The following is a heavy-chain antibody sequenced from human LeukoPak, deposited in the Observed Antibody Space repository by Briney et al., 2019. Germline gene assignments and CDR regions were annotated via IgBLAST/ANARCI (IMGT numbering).Heavy chain of an antibody. CDR3: AKDPYYYGSGSAFDY. CDR2: IYSGERT. J-gene: IGHJ4*02. D-gene: IGHD3-10*01. CDR1: GFSVSTND. V-gene: IGHV3-53*05. Sequence: GGSLRLSCAVSGFSVSTNDMSWVRQPPGKGLEWVSVIYSGERTYYVDSVKGRFTISRDNSKNTLYLQMVSLRPEDTAIYYCAKDPYYYGSGSAFDYWGQGTLVVVSS.